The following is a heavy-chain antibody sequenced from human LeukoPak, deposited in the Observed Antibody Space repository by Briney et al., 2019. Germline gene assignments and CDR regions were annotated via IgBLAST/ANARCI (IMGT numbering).Heavy chain of an antibody. V-gene: IGHV3-23*01. CDR2: ISGSGGST. Sequence: GGSLRLSCAASGYTFSNNAMTWVRQAPGKGLEWVSAISGSGGSTYYADSVKGRFTISRDNSKNTLYLQVNCLRAEDTAVYYCAKGGAEWSYYFDYWGQGTLVTVSS. J-gene: IGHJ4*02. CDR1: GYTFSNNA. CDR3: AKGGAEWSYYFDY. D-gene: IGHD3-3*01.